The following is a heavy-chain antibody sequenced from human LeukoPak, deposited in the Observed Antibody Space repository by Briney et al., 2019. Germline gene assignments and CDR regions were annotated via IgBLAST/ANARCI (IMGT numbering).Heavy chain of an antibody. D-gene: IGHD6-13*01. CDR1: GGSISSYY. J-gene: IGHJ3*02. CDR2: IYYSGST. CDR3: ASGYSSSWTDAFDM. V-gene: IGHV4-59*08. Sequence: PSETLSLTCTVSGGSISSYYWSWIRQPPGKGLEWIGYIYYSGSTNYNPSLKSRVTISVDTSKNQFSLKLSSVTAADTAVYYCASGYSSSWTDAFDMWGQGTMVTVSS.